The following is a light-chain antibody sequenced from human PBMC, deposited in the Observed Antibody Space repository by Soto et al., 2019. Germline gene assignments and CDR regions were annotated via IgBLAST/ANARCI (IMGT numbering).Light chain of an antibody. V-gene: IGKV1-39*01. Sequence: DIQMTQSPSSLSASVGDRVTITCRASQSISSYLNWYQQKPGKAPNLLIYAASSLQSGVPSRFSGSGSGTDFTLTISSLQPEDCATYYCQQSYSTPRTFGQGTKGEIK. CDR3: QQSYSTPRT. CDR2: AAS. CDR1: QSISSY. J-gene: IGKJ1*01.